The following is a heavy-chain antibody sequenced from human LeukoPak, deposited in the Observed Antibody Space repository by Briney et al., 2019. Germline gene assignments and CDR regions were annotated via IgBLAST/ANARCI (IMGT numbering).Heavy chain of an antibody. V-gene: IGHV1-69*13. CDR3: ARGGTITTPPDWRFDP. D-gene: IGHD3-3*01. CDR2: IIPIFGTA. J-gene: IGHJ5*02. Sequence: ASVKVSCKASGGTFSSYAISWVRQAPGQGLEWMGGIIPIFGTANYAQKFQGRVTITADESTSTAYMELSSLRSEDTAVYYCARGGTITTPPDWRFDPWGQGTLVTVSS. CDR1: GGTFSSYA.